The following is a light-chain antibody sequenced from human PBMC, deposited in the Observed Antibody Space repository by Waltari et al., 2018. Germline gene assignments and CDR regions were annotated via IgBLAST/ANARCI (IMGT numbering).Light chain of an antibody. V-gene: IGLV3-10*01. CDR3: YSTDSSGNRRRV. Sequence: SYELTQPPSVSVSPGQTARITCSGDALPKKYAYWYQQKSGQAPVLVIYEDSERPSGIPERFSGSSSGTMATLTISGAQVEDEADYYCYSTDSSGNRRRVFGGGTKLTVL. J-gene: IGLJ3*02. CDR2: EDS. CDR1: ALPKKY.